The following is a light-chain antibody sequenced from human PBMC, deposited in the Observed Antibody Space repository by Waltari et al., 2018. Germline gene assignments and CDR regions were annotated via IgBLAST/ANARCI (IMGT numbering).Light chain of an antibody. Sequence: DIVMSQSPDSLAVPLGSWATTNCKSCQSILYSSNNKNYLTWYQQKPGQPPTLLIYWASTRESGVPDRFSGSGSGTDFTLTISSLQAEDVAVYYCQQYYRTPPSFGQGTKVEIK. CDR3: QQYYRTPPS. V-gene: IGKV4-1*01. J-gene: IGKJ1*01. CDR1: QSILYSSNNKNY. CDR2: WAS.